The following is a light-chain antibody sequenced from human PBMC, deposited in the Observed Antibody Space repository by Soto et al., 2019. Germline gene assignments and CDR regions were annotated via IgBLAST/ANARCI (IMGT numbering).Light chain of an antibody. CDR3: TQGLQTPLT. Sequence: DIVMTQSPLSLPVTPGEPASISCRSSQSLLHSNGYNYLDWYLQKPGQSPQLLIYLGSNRASGVPDRFSGSGSGRDFTLKISRVEAEEVGVYYCTQGLQTPLTFGGGTKVEIK. V-gene: IGKV2-28*01. CDR2: LGS. J-gene: IGKJ4*01. CDR1: QSLLHSNGYNY.